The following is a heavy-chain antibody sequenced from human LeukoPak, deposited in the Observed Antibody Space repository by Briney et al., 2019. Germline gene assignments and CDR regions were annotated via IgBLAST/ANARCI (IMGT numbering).Heavy chain of an antibody. CDR1: GFTFSSYW. V-gene: IGHV3-7*01. D-gene: IGHD3-10*01. Sequence: PGGSLRLSCAASGFTFSSYWMSWVRQAPGKGLEWVANIKQDGSEKYYVDSVKGRFTISRDNAKNSLYLQMNSLRAEDTAVYYCARSSVSGQTVLLWFGELPLAFDYWGQGTLVTVSS. J-gene: IGHJ4*02. CDR3: ARSSVSGQTVLLWFGELPLAFDY. CDR2: IKQDGSEK.